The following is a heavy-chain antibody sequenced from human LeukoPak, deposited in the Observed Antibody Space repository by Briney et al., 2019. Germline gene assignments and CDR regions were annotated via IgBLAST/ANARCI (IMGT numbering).Heavy chain of an antibody. CDR3: ARIYGSGSYLRFDY. CDR2: IYYSGST. D-gene: IGHD3-10*01. V-gene: IGHV4-59*01. Sequence: PSETLSLTCTVSGGSISSYYWSWIRQPPGKGLEWIGYIYYSGSTNYNPSLKSRVTISVDTSKNQFSLKLSSVTAADTAVYYCARIYGSGSYLRFDYWGQGTLVTVSS. J-gene: IGHJ4*02. CDR1: GGSISSYY.